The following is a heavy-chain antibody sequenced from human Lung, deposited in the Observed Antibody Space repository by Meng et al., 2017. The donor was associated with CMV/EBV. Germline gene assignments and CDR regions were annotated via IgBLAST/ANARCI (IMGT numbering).Heavy chain of an antibody. Sequence: GESLKISCKTSGYTFTGYYLHWVRQAPGQGLEWMGWINPNSGGTNYALKFQGRVTMTSDTSISTGYMELSSLRSDDTAMYYCAREFWMVPGAMGMDVWGQGTTVXVSS. CDR2: INPNSGGT. D-gene: IGHD2-2*01. CDR1: GYTFTGYY. J-gene: IGHJ6*02. CDR3: AREFWMVPGAMGMDV. V-gene: IGHV1-2*02.